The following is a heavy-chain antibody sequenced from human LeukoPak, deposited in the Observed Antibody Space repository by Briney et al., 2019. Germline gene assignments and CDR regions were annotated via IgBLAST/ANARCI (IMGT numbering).Heavy chain of an antibody. D-gene: IGHD3-22*01. CDR1: GGTFSSYA. CDR3: ATTYYYDSSGYLLQH. J-gene: IGHJ1*01. CDR2: IIPIFGTA. Sequence: SVKVSCKASGGTFSSYAISWVRQAPGQGLEWTGGIIPIFGTANYAQKFQGRVTITTDESTSTAYMELSSLRSEDTAVYYCATTYYYDSSGYLLQHWGQGTLVTVSS. V-gene: IGHV1-69*05.